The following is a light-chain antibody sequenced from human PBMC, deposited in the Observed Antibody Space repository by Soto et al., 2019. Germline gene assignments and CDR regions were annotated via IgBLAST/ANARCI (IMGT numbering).Light chain of an antibody. V-gene: IGKV1-33*01. CDR1: QDISNY. Sequence: DLQMTQSPSSLSASVGDRVTITCHASQDISNYLNWYQQKPGKAPKLLIYDASNLETGVPSRVSGSGSGTDFTITISSLQPEDIATYYCQQYDNLPITFGQGTRLEIK. CDR3: QQYDNLPIT. J-gene: IGKJ5*01. CDR2: DAS.